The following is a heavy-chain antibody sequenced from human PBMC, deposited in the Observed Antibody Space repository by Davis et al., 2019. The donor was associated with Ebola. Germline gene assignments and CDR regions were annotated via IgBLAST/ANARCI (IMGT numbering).Heavy chain of an antibody. CDR3: ARGKLWFDY. Sequence: MPSETLSLTCTVSGGSISSSSYYWSWIRQPPGKGLEWIGYIYYSGSTNYNPSLKSRVTISVDTFKNQFSLKLSSVTAADTAVYYCARGKLWFDYWGQGTLVTVSS. V-gene: IGHV4-61*05. CDR2: IYYSGST. J-gene: IGHJ4*02. CDR1: GGSISSSSYY. D-gene: IGHD3-16*01.